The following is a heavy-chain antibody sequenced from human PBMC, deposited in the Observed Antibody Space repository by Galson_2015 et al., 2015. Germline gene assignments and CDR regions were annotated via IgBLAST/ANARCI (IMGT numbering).Heavy chain of an antibody. D-gene: IGHD3-22*01. V-gene: IGHV3-53*01. CDR1: GFTVTSDH. CDR2: IYSDI. J-gene: IGHJ1*01. Sequence: SLRLSCAASGFTVTSDHMTWVRQAPGKGLEWVSVIYSDIFYADSVKGRFTISRDSSKNTVYLQMNSLRAEDTAIYYCASNGATVGFNYLSHWDQGTRVTVSS. CDR3: ASNGATVGFNYLSH.